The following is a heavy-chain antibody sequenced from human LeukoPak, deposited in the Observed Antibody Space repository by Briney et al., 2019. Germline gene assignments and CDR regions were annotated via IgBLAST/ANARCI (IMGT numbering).Heavy chain of an antibody. Sequence: SETLSLTCAVYGGSFSGYYWSWIRQPPGKGLEWIGYIYYSGSTNYNPSLKSRVTISVDTSKNQFSLKLSSVTAADTAVYYCAREGLYYDFLTGYLREYYMDVWGKGTTVTVSS. CDR2: IYYSGST. CDR3: AREGLYYDFLTGYLREYYMDV. D-gene: IGHD3-9*01. CDR1: GGSFSGYY. V-gene: IGHV4-59*01. J-gene: IGHJ6*03.